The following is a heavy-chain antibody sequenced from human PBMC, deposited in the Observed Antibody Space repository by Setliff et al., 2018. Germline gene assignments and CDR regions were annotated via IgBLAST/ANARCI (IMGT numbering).Heavy chain of an antibody. CDR2: ISTSGVST. Sequence: GESLKISCAVSGFTFSSYAMSWVRQAPGKGLGWVSGISTSGVSTYYADSVKGRFTLSRDNSKNTLYLQMNSLRAEDTAVYYCARGSYSSSFGGQGTLVTVSS. V-gene: IGHV3-23*01. CDR3: ARGSYSSSF. D-gene: IGHD6-6*01. J-gene: IGHJ4*02. CDR1: GFTFSSYA.